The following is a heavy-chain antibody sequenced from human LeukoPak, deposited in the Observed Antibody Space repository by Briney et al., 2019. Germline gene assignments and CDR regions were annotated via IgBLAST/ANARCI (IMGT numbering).Heavy chain of an antibody. CDR1: GGTFSSYA. Sequence: SVKVSCKASGGTFSSYAISWVRQAPGQGLEWMGRIIPIFGTANYAQKFQGRVTITTDESTSTAYMELSSLRSEDTAVYYCARAPLYSSGWYLSRRRNYYYYMDVWGKGTTVTVSS. V-gene: IGHV1-69*05. CDR2: IIPIFGTA. D-gene: IGHD6-19*01. J-gene: IGHJ6*03. CDR3: ARAPLYSSGWYLSRRRNYYYYMDV.